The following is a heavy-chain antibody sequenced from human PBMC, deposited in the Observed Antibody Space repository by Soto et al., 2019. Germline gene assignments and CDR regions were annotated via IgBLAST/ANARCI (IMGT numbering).Heavy chain of an antibody. CDR1: GFSLSNARMG. V-gene: IGHV2-26*01. CDR3: ARIGAMSTWDGMDV. CDR2: IFSNDEK. Sequence: QVTLKEAGPVLVKPTETLTLTCTVSGFSLSNARMGVNWIRQPPGKALEWLAHIFSNDEKSYSTSLNNRLTISRDTSKGQVFFTMTNVDPVDTATYYCARIGAMSTWDGMDVWGQGTTVTVSS. D-gene: IGHD3-10*01. J-gene: IGHJ6*02.